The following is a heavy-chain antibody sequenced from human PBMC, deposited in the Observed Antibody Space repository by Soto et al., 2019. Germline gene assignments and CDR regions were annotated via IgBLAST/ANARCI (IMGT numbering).Heavy chain of an antibody. CDR3: ALTEGVVYDRGYYLDY. D-gene: IGHD3-3*01. V-gene: IGHV2-5*02. Sequence: QITLKESGPTLVKPTQTLTLTCTFSGFSLSTSGVGVGWIRQPPGKALEWLALIYWDDDKRYSPSLKSRLTITKDTSKNQVVLTMTNMDPVDTATYYCALTEGVVYDRGYYLDYWGQGTLVTVSS. CDR2: IYWDDDK. CDR1: GFSLSTSGVG. J-gene: IGHJ4*02.